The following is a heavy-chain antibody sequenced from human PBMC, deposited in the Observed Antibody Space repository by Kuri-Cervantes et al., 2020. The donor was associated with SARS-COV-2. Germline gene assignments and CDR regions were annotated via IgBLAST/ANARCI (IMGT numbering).Heavy chain of an antibody. CDR3: ASVYGGYDGAFDI. D-gene: IGHD5-12*01. CDR2: ISSSGSTI. J-gene: IGHJ3*02. CDR1: GFTFSDYY. V-gene: IGHV3-11*01. Sequence: GGSLRLSCAASGFTFSDYYMSWIRQAPGKGLEWVSYISSSGSTIYYADSVKGRFTISRHNSKNTLYLQMNSLRAEDTAVYYCASVYGGYDGAFDIWGQGTMVTVSS.